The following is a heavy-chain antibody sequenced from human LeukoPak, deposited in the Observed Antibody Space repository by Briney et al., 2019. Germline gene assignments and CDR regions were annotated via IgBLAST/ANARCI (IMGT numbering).Heavy chain of an antibody. CDR2: INLNGGGT. CDR1: RYTFTDYS. V-gene: IGHV1-2*02. CDR3: ARTMVRGVRPFDC. J-gene: IGHJ4*02. D-gene: IGHD3-10*01. Sequence: ASVKVSCGASRYTFTDYSVLWARQSPGQLLKWMGWINLNGGGTNYGQEFQGRVTMTRDTSITTAYMELSSLRSDDTAVYYCARTMVRGVRPFDCWGQGTLVTVSS.